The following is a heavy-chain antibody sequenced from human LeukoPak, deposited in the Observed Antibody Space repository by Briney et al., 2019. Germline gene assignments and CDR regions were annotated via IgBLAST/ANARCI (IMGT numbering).Heavy chain of an antibody. J-gene: IGHJ1*01. Sequence: ASVKLSCKPSGSIFTTYAMLWGRQAPGQRLEWMGWINAGNGNTKYSQKFQRRVTITPDTSTSTAYMELSSLRSEDTAVYYCATTVTAGTYRYFQHWGQGTLVTVSS. CDR1: GSIFTTYA. CDR3: ATTVTAGTYRYFQH. D-gene: IGHD4-17*01. V-gene: IGHV1-3*01. CDR2: INAGNGNT.